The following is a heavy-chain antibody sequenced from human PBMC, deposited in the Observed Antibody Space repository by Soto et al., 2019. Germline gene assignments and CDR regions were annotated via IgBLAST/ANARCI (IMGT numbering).Heavy chain of an antibody. Sequence: ASVNVTCTPSGYTFTSYGISWVRQAPGKGLDWMGWISAYNGNTNYAQKLQGRITMTTDTSTSTVYMELRSLRSEDTAVYYCARSSGGVFGIIIEGSNWLVPWGQGSLVTVSS. CDR3: ARSSGGVFGIIIEGSNWLVP. CDR1: GYTFTSYG. D-gene: IGHD3-16*02. CDR2: ISAYNGNT. V-gene: IGHV1-18*01. J-gene: IGHJ5*02.